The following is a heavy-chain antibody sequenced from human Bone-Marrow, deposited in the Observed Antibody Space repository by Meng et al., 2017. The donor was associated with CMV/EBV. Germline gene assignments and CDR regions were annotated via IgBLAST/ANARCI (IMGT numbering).Heavy chain of an antibody. CDR3: ARVSRGSSWTTNWFDP. Sequence: ASVKVSCKASGYTFPSYGISWVRQAPGQGLEWMGWISAYNGNTNYAQKLQGRVTMTTDTSTSTAYMELRSLRSDDTAVYYCARVSRGSSWTTNWFDPWGQGTLVTVSS. CDR1: GYTFPSYG. D-gene: IGHD6-13*01. CDR2: ISAYNGNT. J-gene: IGHJ5*02. V-gene: IGHV1-18*01.